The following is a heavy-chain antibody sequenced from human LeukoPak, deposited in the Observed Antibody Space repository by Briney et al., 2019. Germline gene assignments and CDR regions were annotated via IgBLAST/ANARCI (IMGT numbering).Heavy chain of an antibody. CDR3: AKEQARGVPPYFDY. J-gene: IGHJ4*02. V-gene: IGHV3-23*01. CDR1: GYTFSSYE. CDR2: ISGSGGST. Sequence: PGGSLRLSCAASGYTFSSYEMNWVRQAPGKGLEWVSAISGSGGSTYYADSVKGRFTISRDNSKNTLYLQMNSLRAEDTAVYYCAKEQARGVPPYFDYWGQGTLVTVSS. D-gene: IGHD3-10*01.